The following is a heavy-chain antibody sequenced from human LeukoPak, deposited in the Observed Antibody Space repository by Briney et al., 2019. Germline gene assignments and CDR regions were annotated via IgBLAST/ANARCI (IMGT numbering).Heavy chain of an antibody. CDR2: ITGTGGST. V-gene: IGHV3-23*01. D-gene: IGHD3-16*01. Sequence: GGSLRLSCAASGFTFSNYAMSWVRQAPGEGLEWVSSITGTGGSTYYADSVKGRFTISRDSSMNTLYLQMNSLRAEDTAVYYCAKERPYDYVWEPWGQGTLATVSS. CDR3: AKERPYDYVWEP. J-gene: IGHJ5*02. CDR1: GFTFSNYA.